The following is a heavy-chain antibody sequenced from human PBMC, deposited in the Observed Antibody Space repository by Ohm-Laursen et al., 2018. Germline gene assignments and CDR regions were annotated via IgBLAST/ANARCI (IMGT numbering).Heavy chain of an antibody. J-gene: IGHJ6*02. V-gene: IGHV3-9*01. CDR1: GFTFDDYA. CDR2: ISRNSGSI. Sequence: SLRLSCAASGFTFDDYAMHWVRQAPGKGLEWVSGISRNSGSIGYADSVKGRFTISGDNAKNSLYLQMNSLRAEDTALYYCAKDSSGGYYGMHVWGQGTTVTVSS. D-gene: IGHD3-10*01. CDR3: AKDSSGGYYGMHV.